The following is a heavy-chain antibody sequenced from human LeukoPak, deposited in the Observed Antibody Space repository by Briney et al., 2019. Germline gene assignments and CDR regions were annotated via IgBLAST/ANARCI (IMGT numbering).Heavy chain of an antibody. V-gene: IGHV3-30*04. J-gene: IGHJ4*02. Sequence: GGSLRLSCAASGFTFSSYAMHWVRQAPGKGLEWVAVISYDGSNKYYADSVKGRFTISRDNSKNTLYLQMNSLRAEDTAVYYCARGGIAVADQVDYWGQGTPVTVSS. CDR1: GFTFSSYA. CDR3: ARGGIAVADQVDY. D-gene: IGHD6-19*01. CDR2: ISYDGSNK.